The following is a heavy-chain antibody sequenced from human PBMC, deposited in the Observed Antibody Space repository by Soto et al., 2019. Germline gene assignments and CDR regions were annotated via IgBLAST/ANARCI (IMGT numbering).Heavy chain of an antibody. CDR1: GFTFSSYW. V-gene: IGHV3-74*01. CDR2: MNSDGSDT. CDR3: AREGMGFSNWFDP. J-gene: IGHJ5*02. D-gene: IGHD2-8*01. Sequence: EMQLVESGGGLVQPGGSLRLSCAASGFTFSSYWMHWVRQAPGRGLVWVSRMNSDGSDTYYADSVKGRFTISRDNARNTVYLQMNSLRVEDTAVYYCAREGMGFSNWFDPRGQGTLLTVSS.